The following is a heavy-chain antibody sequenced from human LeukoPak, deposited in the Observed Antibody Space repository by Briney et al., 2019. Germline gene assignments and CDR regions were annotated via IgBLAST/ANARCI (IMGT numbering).Heavy chain of an antibody. CDR3: ARGDTYYYDSSGFPHYYFDY. V-gene: IGHV4-59*08. D-gene: IGHD3-22*01. J-gene: IGHJ4*02. CDR2: IYYSGST. CDR1: GGSISSYY. Sequence: SETLSLTCTVSGGSISSYYWSWIRQPPGKGLEWIGYIYYSGSTNYNPSLKSRVTISVDTSKNQFSLKLSSVTAADTAVCYCARGDTYYYDSSGFPHYYFDYWGQGTLVTVSS.